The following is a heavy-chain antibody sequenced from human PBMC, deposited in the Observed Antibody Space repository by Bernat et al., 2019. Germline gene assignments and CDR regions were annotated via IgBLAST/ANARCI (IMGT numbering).Heavy chain of an antibody. CDR2: IYYSGST. Sequence: QLQLQESGPGLVKPSETLSLTYTVSGGSISSSSYYWGWIRQPPGKGLEWIGSIYYSGSTYYNPSLKSRVTISVDTSKNQFSLKLSSVTAADTAVYYCAVILGYCSGGSCYAFDYWGQGTLVTVSS. D-gene: IGHD2-15*01. V-gene: IGHV4-39*01. J-gene: IGHJ4*02. CDR1: GGSISSSSYY. CDR3: AVILGYCSGGSCYAFDY.